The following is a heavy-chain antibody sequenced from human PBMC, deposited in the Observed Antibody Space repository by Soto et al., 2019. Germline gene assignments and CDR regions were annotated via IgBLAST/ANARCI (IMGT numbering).Heavy chain of an antibody. V-gene: IGHV3-23*01. J-gene: IGHJ4*02. D-gene: IGHD3-22*01. CDR2: ISGSGGST. CDR3: AKGSRRYDSSGYPRTL. CDR1: GFTFSSYA. Sequence: EVQLLESGGGLVQPGGSLRLSCAASGFTFSSYAMSWVRQAPGKGLEWVSAISGSGGSTYYADSVKGRFTISRDNSKNKLYLQMNSLGAEDTAVYYCAKGSRRYDSSGYPRTLWGQGTLVTVSS.